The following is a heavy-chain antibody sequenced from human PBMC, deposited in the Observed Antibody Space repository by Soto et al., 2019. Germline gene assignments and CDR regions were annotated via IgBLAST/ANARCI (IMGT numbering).Heavy chain of an antibody. CDR2: IKQDGSEK. J-gene: IGHJ4*02. Sequence: EVQLVESGGGLVQPGGSLRLSCAASGFSFSSYWMTWVRQAPGKGLEWVANIKQDGSEKNYVDSVKGRFTISRDNARNSLYLQMNSLRAEDTAVYYCATTYRGLGQWLAHDYWGQGTLVTVSS. CDR1: GFSFSSYW. D-gene: IGHD6-19*01. CDR3: ATTYRGLGQWLAHDY. V-gene: IGHV3-7*01.